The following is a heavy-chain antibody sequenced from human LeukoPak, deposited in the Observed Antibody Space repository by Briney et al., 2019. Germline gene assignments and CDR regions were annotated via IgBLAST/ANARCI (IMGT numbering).Heavy chain of an antibody. Sequence: PSETLSLTCAVYGGSLSGYYWSWIRQPPGKGLEWIGEINHSGSTNYNPSLKSRVTISVDTSKNQFSLKLSSVTAADTAVYYCARGRRERWLQLRAWDAFDIWGQGTMVTVSS. J-gene: IGHJ3*02. CDR1: GGSLSGYY. V-gene: IGHV4-34*01. CDR2: INHSGST. D-gene: IGHD5-24*01. CDR3: ARGRRERWLQLRAWDAFDI.